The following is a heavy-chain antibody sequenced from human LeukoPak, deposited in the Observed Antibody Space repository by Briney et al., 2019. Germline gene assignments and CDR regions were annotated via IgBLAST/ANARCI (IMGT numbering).Heavy chain of an antibody. D-gene: IGHD2-15*01. CDR2: IYYSGST. CDR1: GGSISSYS. J-gene: IGHJ4*02. CDR3: ATHPPKVCTGGSCTDY. Sequence: PSETLSLTCTVSGGSISSYSWSWIRQPPGKGLEWIGYIYYSGSTNYNPSLKSRVTISVDMSKNQFSLKLSSVTAADTAVYYCATHPPKVCTGGSCTDYWGQGTLVTVSS. V-gene: IGHV4-59*01.